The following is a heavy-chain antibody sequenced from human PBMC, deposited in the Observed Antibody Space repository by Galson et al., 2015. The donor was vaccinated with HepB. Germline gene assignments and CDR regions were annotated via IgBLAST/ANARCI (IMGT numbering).Heavy chain of an antibody. CDR3: AKDPGYCTSTSCHRHWYFDL. CDR1: GFTFSSYA. CDR2: VSGSGGST. J-gene: IGHJ2*01. D-gene: IGHD2-2*03. Sequence: SLRLSCAASGFTFSSYAMSWVRQAPGKGLEWVSIVSGSGGSTYYADSVKGRFTISRDNSKNTLYLQMNSLRAEDTAVYYCAKDPGYCTSTSCHRHWYFDLWGRGTLVTVSS. V-gene: IGHV3-23*01.